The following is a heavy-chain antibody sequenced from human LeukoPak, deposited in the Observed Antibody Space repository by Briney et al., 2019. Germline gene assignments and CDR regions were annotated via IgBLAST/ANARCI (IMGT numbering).Heavy chain of an antibody. CDR2: ITSSGAYT. CDR1: GFTFSSYA. V-gene: IGHV3-23*01. D-gene: IGHD5-12*01. CDR3: VRDEDLYSPTWYVFDY. J-gene: IGHJ4*02. Sequence: GGSLRLSCAASGFTFSSYAMSWVRQAPGKGLEWVSAITSSGAYTFYADSVTGRLTISRDNSRNTLYLQMNSLRAEDTAIYYCVRDEDLYSPTWYVFDYWGQGTLVTVSS.